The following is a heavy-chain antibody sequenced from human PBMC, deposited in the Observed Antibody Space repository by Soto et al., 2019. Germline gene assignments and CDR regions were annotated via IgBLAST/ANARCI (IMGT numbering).Heavy chain of an antibody. J-gene: IGHJ5*02. CDR3: AHSLGTVQGQYCFNGVCLFDH. D-gene: IGHD2-8*01. V-gene: IGHV2-5*02. CDR1: LTTGGVG. Sequence: LTTGGVGVGWIRQPPGKALEWLALIYWDDDKRYSPSLQSRPTITKDTSEKQVVLTMINMDPVDTATYYCAHSLGTVQGQYCFNGVCLFDHWGQGTLVTVSS. CDR2: IYWDDDK.